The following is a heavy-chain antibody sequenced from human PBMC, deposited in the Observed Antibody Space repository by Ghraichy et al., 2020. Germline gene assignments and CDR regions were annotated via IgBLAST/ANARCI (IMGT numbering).Heavy chain of an antibody. CDR2: ISAYNGIT. V-gene: IGHV1-18*04. J-gene: IGHJ5*02. CDR3: ARSGLGYCSTGSCYTDNWFDA. CDR1: GYTFTSYG. Sequence: ASVKVSRKASGYTFTSYGISWVRQAPGQGLEWMGWISAYNGITNYAQKFQGRLSMTTDTSTSTAYMELRSLRSDDTALYYCARSGLGYCSTGSCYTDNWFDAWGQGALVTVSS. D-gene: IGHD2-2*02.